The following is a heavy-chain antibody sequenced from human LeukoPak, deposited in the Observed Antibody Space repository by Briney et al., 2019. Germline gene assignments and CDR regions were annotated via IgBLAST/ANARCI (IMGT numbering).Heavy chain of an antibody. V-gene: IGHV3-21*01. J-gene: IGHJ4*02. CDR2: ISSSSYI. CDR3: ARLLNSQVEMATDY. CDR1: GFTFSSYS. D-gene: IGHD5-24*01. Sequence: PGGSLRLSCAASGFTFSSYSMNWVRQAPGKGLEWVSSISSSSYIYYADSVKGRFTISRDNAKNSLYLQMNSLRAEDTAVYYCARLLNSQVEMATDYWGQGTLVTVSS.